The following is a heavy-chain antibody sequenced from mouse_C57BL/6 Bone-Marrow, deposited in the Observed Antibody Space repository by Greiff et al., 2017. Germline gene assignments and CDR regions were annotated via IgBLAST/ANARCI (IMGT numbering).Heavy chain of an antibody. CDR1: GYSFTDYN. V-gene: IGHV1-39*01. D-gene: IGHD1-1*01. Sequence: EVHLVESGPELVKPGASVKISCKASGYSFTDYNMNWVKQSNGKSLEWIGVINPNYGTTSYNQKFKGKATLTVDQSSSTAYMQLNSLTSEDSAVYYCARRGHYYGSSPYYAMDYWGQGTSVTVSS. CDR2: INPNYGTT. J-gene: IGHJ4*01. CDR3: ARRGHYYGSSPYYAMDY.